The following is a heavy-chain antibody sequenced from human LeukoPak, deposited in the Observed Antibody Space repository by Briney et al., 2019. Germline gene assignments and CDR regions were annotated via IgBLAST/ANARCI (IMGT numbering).Heavy chain of an antibody. D-gene: IGHD2-21*02. J-gene: IGHJ4*02. CDR3: AKDRLLNCRGDCYIFDY. Sequence: GGSLRLSCAASGFTFSSYSMNWVRQAPGKGLEWVSSISGSGDSTFYADSVKGRFSISRDNSKNTLYLQVNGLRTEDTAVYYCAKDRLLNCRGDCYIFDYWGQGTLVTVSS. CDR2: ISGSGDST. V-gene: IGHV3-23*01. CDR1: GFTFSSYS.